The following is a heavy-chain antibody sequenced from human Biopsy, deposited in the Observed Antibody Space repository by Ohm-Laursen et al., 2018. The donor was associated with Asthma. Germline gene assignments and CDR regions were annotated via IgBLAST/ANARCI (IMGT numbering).Heavy chain of an antibody. CDR3: AKITTDRQKANNWFDP. J-gene: IGHJ5*02. Sequence: SLRLSCAASGFTFSNYVMSWVRQAPGKGLEWVSSISASGVRTFYADSVKGRFTVSRDSSRNTLYLQLSTLRVEDTAVYFCAKITTDRQKANNWFDPWGQGTLVTVYS. CDR2: ISASGVRT. CDR1: GFTFSNYV. V-gene: IGHV3-23*01. D-gene: IGHD3-22*01.